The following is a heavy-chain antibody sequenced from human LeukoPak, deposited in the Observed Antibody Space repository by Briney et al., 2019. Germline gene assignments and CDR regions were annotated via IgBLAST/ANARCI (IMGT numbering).Heavy chain of an antibody. V-gene: IGHV3-48*04. CDR1: GFNFNTYW. CDR3: ASRYCSGGSCYFDY. Sequence: GGSLRLSCAASGFNFNTYWLSWVRQAPGKGLEWVSYISSSGSTIYYADSVKGRFTISRDNAKNSLYLQMNSLRAEDTAVYYCASRYCSGGSCYFDYWGQGTLVTVSS. CDR2: ISSSGSTI. J-gene: IGHJ4*02. D-gene: IGHD2-15*01.